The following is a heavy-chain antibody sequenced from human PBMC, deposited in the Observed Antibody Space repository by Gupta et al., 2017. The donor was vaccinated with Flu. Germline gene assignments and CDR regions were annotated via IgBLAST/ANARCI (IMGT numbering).Heavy chain of an antibody. CDR3: AKTNLFDFWYSPDYYYMDV. Sequence: SSYAMNWVRQAPGKGLEWVSGISGSGGSPYLADSVKGRFTISRDNSKNTLYLQMNSLRAEDTAIYYCAKTNLFDFWYSPDYYYMDVWGKGTTVTVSS. D-gene: IGHD3-3*01. CDR2: ISGSGGSP. J-gene: IGHJ6*03. V-gene: IGHV3-23*01. CDR1: SSYA.